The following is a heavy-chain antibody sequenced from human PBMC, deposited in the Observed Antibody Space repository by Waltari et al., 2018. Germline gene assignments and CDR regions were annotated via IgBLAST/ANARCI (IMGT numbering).Heavy chain of an antibody. Sequence: QVQLQESGPGLVKPSETLSLTCTVSGYSISSGYYWGWIRQPPGKGLEWIGSIYHSGSTYYNPSLKSRVTISVDTSKNQFSLKLSSVTAADTAVYYCARGREWFDPWGQGTLVTVSS. V-gene: IGHV4-38-2*02. CDR3: ARGREWFDP. J-gene: IGHJ5*02. CDR1: GYSISSGYY. D-gene: IGHD1-26*01. CDR2: IYHSGST.